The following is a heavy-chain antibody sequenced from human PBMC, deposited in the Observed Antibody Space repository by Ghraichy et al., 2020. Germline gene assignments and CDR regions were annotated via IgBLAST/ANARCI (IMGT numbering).Heavy chain of an antibody. CDR3: AGETDIVVVPAIYYYYGMDV. CDR2: ISGSGGST. J-gene: IGHJ6*02. D-gene: IGHD2-2*01. V-gene: IGHV3-23*01. CDR1: GFTFSSYA. Sequence: GGSLRLSCAASGFTFSSYAMSWVRQAPGKGLEWVSAISGSGGSTYYADSVKGRFTISKDNSKNTLYLQMNSLRAEDTAVYYCAGETDIVVVPAIYYYYGMDVWGQGTTVTVSS.